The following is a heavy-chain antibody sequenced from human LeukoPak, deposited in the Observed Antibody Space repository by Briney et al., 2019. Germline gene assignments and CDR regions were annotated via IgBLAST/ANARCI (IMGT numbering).Heavy chain of an antibody. V-gene: IGHV4-59*01. CDR3: ARVPYGDYPFDY. CDR2: IYYSGST. Sequence: PSETLSLTCTVSGASISSYYWSWIRQPPGKGLEWIGYIYYSGSTNYSPSLKSRVTISLDTSKKQFSLKLRSVTAADTAVYYCARVPYGDYPFDYWGQGTLVTVSS. J-gene: IGHJ4*02. D-gene: IGHD4-17*01. CDR1: GASISSYY.